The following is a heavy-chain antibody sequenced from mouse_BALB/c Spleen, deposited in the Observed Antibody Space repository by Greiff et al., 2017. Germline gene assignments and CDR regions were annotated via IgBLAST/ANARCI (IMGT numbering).Heavy chain of an antibody. CDR1: GYSITSCYY. Sequence: EVKLQESGPGLVKPSQSLSLTCSVTGYSITSCYYWNWIRQFPGNTLEWMGYISYDGSNNYNPSLKNRISITRDTSKNQFFLKLNSVTTEDTATYYCARGTARDPFAYWGQGTLVTVSA. D-gene: IGHD3-2*01. V-gene: IGHV3-6*02. CDR3: ARGTARDPFAY. J-gene: IGHJ3*01. CDR2: ISYDGSN.